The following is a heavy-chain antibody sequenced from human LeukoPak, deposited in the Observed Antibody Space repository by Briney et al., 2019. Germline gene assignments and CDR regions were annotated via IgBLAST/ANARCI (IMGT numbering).Heavy chain of an antibody. CDR3: ARQGALASDAFDI. J-gene: IGHJ3*02. CDR1: GYSISSGYY. CDR2: IYHSGST. V-gene: IGHV4-38-2*01. Sequence: PSETLSLTCAVSGYSISSGYYWGWIRQPPGKGLEWIGSIYHSGSTYYNPSLKSRVTISVDTSKNQFSLKLSSVTAADTAVYYCARQGALASDAFDIWGQGTMVTVSS.